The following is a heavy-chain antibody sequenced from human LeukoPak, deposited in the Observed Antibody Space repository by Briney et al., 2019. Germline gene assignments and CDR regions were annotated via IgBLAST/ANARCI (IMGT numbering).Heavy chain of an antibody. CDR3: AKEDYSNRFDY. CDR1: GFTFSSYG. V-gene: IGHV3-30*02. Sequence: HPGGSLRLSCAASGFTFSSYGMHWVRQAPGKGLEWVAFIRYVGSNKYYADSVKGRFTISRDNSKNTLYLQMNSLRAEDTAVCYCAKEDYSNRFDYWGQGTLVTVSS. D-gene: IGHD4-11*01. J-gene: IGHJ4*02. CDR2: IRYVGSNK.